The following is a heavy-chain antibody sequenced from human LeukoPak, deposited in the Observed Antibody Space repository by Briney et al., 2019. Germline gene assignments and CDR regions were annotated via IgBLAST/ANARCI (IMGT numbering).Heavy chain of an antibody. CDR1: GFTFNSYS. J-gene: IGHJ4*02. V-gene: IGHV3-21*01. CDR2: ISSSSDYI. Sequence: GGSLRLSCAASGFTFNSYSMNWVRQAPGKGLEWVSSISSSSDYIYYADSVKGRFTISRDNAKNSLYLQMNSLRAEDTAVYYCARDPYYYGSGSPFDYWGQGTLVTVSS. CDR3: ARDPYYYGSGSPFDY. D-gene: IGHD3-10*01.